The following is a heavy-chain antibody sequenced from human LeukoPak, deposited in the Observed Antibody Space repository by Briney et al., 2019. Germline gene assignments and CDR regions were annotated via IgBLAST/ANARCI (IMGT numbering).Heavy chain of an antibody. CDR2: IIPIFGTA. J-gene: IGHJ5*02. Sequence: VASVKVSCKASGYTFTGYYMHWVRQAPGQGLEWMGGIIPIFGTANYAQKFQGRVTITADESTSTAYMELSSLRSEDTAVYYCARVAFRGDLLNWFDPWGQGTLVTVSS. D-gene: IGHD3-10*01. CDR1: GYTFTGYY. V-gene: IGHV1-69*13. CDR3: ARVAFRGDLLNWFDP.